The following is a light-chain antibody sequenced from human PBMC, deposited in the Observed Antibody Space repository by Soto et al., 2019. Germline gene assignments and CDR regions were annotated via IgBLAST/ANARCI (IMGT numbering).Light chain of an antibody. CDR1: RSNIGNNA. CDR3: AAWDDSLNARGV. J-gene: IGLJ3*02. V-gene: IGLV1-44*01. Sequence: QSALTQPPSASGTPGQRVTISCSGSRSNIGNNAVSWYQQLPGTAPKLLIYNNNQRPSGVPARFSGSKSGTSASLAISGLESEDEADYYCAAWDDSLNARGVFGGGTKLTVL. CDR2: NNN.